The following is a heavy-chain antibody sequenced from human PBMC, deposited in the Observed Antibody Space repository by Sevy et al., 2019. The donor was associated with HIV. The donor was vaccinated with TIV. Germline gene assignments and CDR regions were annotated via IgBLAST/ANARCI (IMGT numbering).Heavy chain of an antibody. CDR3: AKVRNEVDIVATMKHYGMDV. D-gene: IGHD5-12*01. CDR1: GFTFRSYG. V-gene: IGHV3-30*18. Sequence: GGSLRLSCAASGFTFRSYGMHWVRQAPGKGLEWVAVILYDGSNKYYADSVKGRFTISRDNSKNTLYLQMNSLRAEDTAVYYCAKVRNEVDIVATMKHYGMDVWGQGTTVTVSS. J-gene: IGHJ6*02. CDR2: ILYDGSNK.